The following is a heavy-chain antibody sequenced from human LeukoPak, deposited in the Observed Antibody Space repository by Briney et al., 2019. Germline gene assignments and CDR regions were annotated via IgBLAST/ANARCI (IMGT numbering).Heavy chain of an antibody. J-gene: IGHJ6*02. Sequence: PGGSLRLSCAASGFTSSNAWMSWVRQAPGKGLEWVGRIKSKTDGGTTDYAAPVKGRFTISRDDSKNTLYLQMNSLKTEDTAVYYCTTGQYGSGSYYNVDYYGMDVWGQGTTVTVSS. CDR1: GFTSSNAW. V-gene: IGHV3-15*01. D-gene: IGHD3-10*01. CDR2: IKSKTDGGTT. CDR3: TTGQYGSGSYYNVDYYGMDV.